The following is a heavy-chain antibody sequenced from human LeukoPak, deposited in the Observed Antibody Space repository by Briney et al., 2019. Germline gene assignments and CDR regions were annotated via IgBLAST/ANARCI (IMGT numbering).Heavy chain of an antibody. CDR2: IYYSGST. V-gene: IGHV4-59*01. CDR3: ERDVGYYGSGSYYIVPDYGMDV. Sequence: PSETLSLTCTVSGGSISSYYWSWIRQPPGKGLEWIGYIYYSGSTNYNPSLKSRVTISVDTSKNQFSLKLSSVTAADTAVYYCERDVGYYGSGSYYIVPDYGMDVWGQGTTVTVSS. D-gene: IGHD3-10*01. J-gene: IGHJ6*02. CDR1: GGSISSYY.